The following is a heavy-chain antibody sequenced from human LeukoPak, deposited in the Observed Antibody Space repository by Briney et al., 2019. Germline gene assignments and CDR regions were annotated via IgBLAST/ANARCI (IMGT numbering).Heavy chain of an antibody. V-gene: IGHV4-59*01. CDR1: GGSISSYY. J-gene: IGHJ4*02. CDR3: ASEYCSGGSCLFDY. D-gene: IGHD2-15*01. Sequence: SETLSLTCTVSGGSISSYYWSWIRQPPGKGRYGIGYIYCSGSANYNPALKSRVTISVDTSNIQSSLKLSTLIPANTAVYYCASEYCSGGSCLFDYWGQGTLVTVSS. CDR2: IYCSGSA.